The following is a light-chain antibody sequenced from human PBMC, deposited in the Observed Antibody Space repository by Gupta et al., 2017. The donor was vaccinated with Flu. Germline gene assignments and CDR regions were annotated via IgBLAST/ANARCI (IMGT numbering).Light chain of an antibody. J-gene: IGLJ2*01. CDR3: GTWDGSLNAGV. CDR1: TSNIGDNF. V-gene: IGLV1-51*02. Sequence: SVLTQPPSVSAAPGQRVTLSCSGRTSNIGDNFVSWDQQLPGTAPKLLIYENDKRPSGIPDRFSGSKSGTSATLAITGLQTGDGADYYCGTWDGSLNAGVFGGGTKLTVL. CDR2: END.